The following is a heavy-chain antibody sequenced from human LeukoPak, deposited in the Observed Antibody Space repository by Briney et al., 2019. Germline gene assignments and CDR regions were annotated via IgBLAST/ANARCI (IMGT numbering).Heavy chain of an antibody. D-gene: IGHD3-10*01. V-gene: IGHV1-2*02. CDR3: ARAWGASGSYPFDY. J-gene: IGHJ4*02. CDR2: INPNSGGT. CDR1: GYTFTGYY. Sequence: ASVKVSCKASGYTFTGYYMHWVRQAPGQGLEWMGWINPNSGGTNYAQKFQGRVTMTRDTSISTAYMELSRLRSDHTAVYYCARAWGASGSYPFDYWGQGTLVTVSS.